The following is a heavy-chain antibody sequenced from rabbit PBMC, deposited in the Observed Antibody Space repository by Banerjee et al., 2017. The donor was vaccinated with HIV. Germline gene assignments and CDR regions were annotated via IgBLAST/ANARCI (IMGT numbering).Heavy chain of an antibody. Sequence: GTLTLTCTASGIDFSSYYWMCWVRQAPGKGLEWIGCIYAGSSDSTYYASWAKGRFTISKTSSTTVTLQMTSLTAADTATYFCARDLAGVIGWNFDLWGQGTLVTVS. CDR3: ARDLAGVIGWNFDL. CDR2: IYAGSSDST. J-gene: IGHJ4*01. CDR1: GIDFSSYYW. V-gene: IGHV1S45*01. D-gene: IGHD4-1*01.